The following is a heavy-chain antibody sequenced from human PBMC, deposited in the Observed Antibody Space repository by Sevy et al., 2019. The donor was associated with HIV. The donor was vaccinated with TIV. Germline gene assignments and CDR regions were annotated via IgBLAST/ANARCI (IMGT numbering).Heavy chain of an antibody. CDR2: ISSSGSTI. Sequence: GGSLRLSCAASGFTFSDYYMSWIRQAPGKGLEWVSYISSSGSTIYYADSVKGRFTIPRDNAKNSLYLQMNSLRAEDTAVYYCARVGIMITLVCLYYWGQGTLVTVSS. CDR3: ARVGIMITLVCLYY. V-gene: IGHV3-11*01. D-gene: IGHD3-16*01. CDR1: GFTFSDYY. J-gene: IGHJ4*02.